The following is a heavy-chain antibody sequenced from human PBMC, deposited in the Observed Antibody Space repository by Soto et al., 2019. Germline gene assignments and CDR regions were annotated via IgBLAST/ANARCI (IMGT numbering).Heavy chain of an antibody. D-gene: IGHD2-8*02. J-gene: IGHJ6*03. CDR2: VQISGHL. CDR3: ARVRQGCSGNICYLQP. CDR1: GVSVRALDW. Sequence: PAEPLSLTCTLSGVSVRALDWWGWDRHSANKGQWWVAEVQISGHLNYTPSLRSRVSVSRDSFENQFYLNLNSVTAADTAIYYCARVRQGCSGNICYLQPWRKG. V-gene: IGHV4-4*02.